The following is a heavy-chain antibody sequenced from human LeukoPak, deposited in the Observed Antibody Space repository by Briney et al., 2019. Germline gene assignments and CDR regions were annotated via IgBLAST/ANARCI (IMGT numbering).Heavy chain of an antibody. Sequence: ASVKVSCKASGYTFSIYNMHWVRQAPGQGLEWMGWISAYNGNTDYAQKFQGRVTMTTDTSTSTAYVELRSLRSDDTAVYYCAREGCSSTSCSGSYFDYWGQGTLVTVSS. CDR3: AREGCSSTSCSGSYFDY. J-gene: IGHJ4*02. CDR1: GYTFSIYN. D-gene: IGHD2-2*01. CDR2: ISAYNGNT. V-gene: IGHV1-18*04.